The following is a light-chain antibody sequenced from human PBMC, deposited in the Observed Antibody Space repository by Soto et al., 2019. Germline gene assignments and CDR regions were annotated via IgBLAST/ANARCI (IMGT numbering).Light chain of an antibody. Sequence: SLPSLLSSVPGSPAQSATISCIGTSIDVGGYIYVFWYQQHPGKAPKLMIYDVTSRPSGVSYRFSGYKYGNTASLTISGLQAEDEADYYCSSYTTSCSYVFGTGTPVT. J-gene: IGLJ1*01. CDR1: SIDVGGYIY. CDR2: DVT. V-gene: IGLV2-14*01. CDR3: SSYTTSCSYV.